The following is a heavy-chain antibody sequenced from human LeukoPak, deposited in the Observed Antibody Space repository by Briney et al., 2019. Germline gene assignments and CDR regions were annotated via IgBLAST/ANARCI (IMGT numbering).Heavy chain of an antibody. CDR2: INPNSGGT. CDR3: ARGGSSSWYLGEGYFQH. D-gene: IGHD6-13*01. J-gene: IGHJ1*01. V-gene: IGHV1-2*02. CDR1: GYTFTGYY. Sequence: ASVKVSCKASGYTFTGYYMHWVRQAPGQGLEWMEWINPNSGGTNYAQKFQGRVTMTRDTSISTAYMELSRPRSDDTAVYYCARGGSSSWYLGEGYFQHWGQGTLVTVSS.